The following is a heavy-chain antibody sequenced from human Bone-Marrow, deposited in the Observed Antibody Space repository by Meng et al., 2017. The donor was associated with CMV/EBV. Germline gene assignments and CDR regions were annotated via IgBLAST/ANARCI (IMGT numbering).Heavy chain of an antibody. CDR2: IKQDGSEK. CDR3: ARDGGPTFYYDSTGYLIPLYFDY. J-gene: IGHJ4*02. CDR1: RISFSSYW. Sequence: GGSLRLSCAASRISFSSYWMSWVRQAPGKGLEWVANIKQDGSEKYYVDSVKGRFTISRDNSKNTLYLQMNSLRAEDSAVYYSARDGGPTFYYDSTGYLIPLYFDYWGQGTLVTVSS. V-gene: IGHV3-7*03. D-gene: IGHD3-22*01.